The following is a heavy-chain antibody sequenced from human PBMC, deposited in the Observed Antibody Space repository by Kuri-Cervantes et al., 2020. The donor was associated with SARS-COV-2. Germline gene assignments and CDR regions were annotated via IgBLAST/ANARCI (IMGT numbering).Heavy chain of an antibody. D-gene: IGHD3-22*01. V-gene: IGHV3-7*03. Sequence: GESLKISCAASGFTFSSYSMNWVRQAPGKGLEWVANIKQDGSEKYYVDSVKGRFTISRDNAKNSLYLQMNSLRAEDTAVYYCAKSVYYYDSSGYYPDAFDIWGQGTMVTVSS. CDR2: IKQDGSEK. CDR3: AKSVYYYDSSGYYPDAFDI. J-gene: IGHJ3*02. CDR1: GFTFSSYS.